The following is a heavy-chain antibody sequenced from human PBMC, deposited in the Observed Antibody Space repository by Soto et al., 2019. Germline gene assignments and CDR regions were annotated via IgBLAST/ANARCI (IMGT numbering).Heavy chain of an antibody. CDR2: IYTSGST. CDR1: GVSISSYC. D-gene: IGHD2-15*01. CDR3: ARCGCSGGSCHSP. J-gene: IGHJ5*02. V-gene: IGHV4-4*07. Sequence: SDTLSLTCTFSGVSISSYCLSWIRQPAGKGLEWIGRIYTSGSTNYNPSLKSRVTMSVDTSKNQFSLKLSSVTAADTAVYYCARCGCSGGSCHSPWGQGTLVNVSS.